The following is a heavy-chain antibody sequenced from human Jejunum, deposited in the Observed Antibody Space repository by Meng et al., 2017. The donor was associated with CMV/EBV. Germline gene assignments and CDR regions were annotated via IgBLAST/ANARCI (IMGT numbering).Heavy chain of an antibody. D-gene: IGHD4-11*01. CDR3: ARGPGLQEREHFFDN. J-gene: IGHJ4*01. CDR1: YSISSGYY. V-gene: IGHV4-38-2*02. Sequence: YSISSGYYWGWIRQTPGRGLEWIGSIFHSGTTYYEPSLKSRVTISVDTSKNQFSLKLTSVTAADTAVYYCARGPGLQEREHFFDNWGHGTLVTVSS. CDR2: IFHSGTT.